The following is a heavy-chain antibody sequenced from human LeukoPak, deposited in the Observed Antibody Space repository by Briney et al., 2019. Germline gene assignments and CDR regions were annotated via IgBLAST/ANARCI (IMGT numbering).Heavy chain of an antibody. CDR1: GGSISPYY. Sequence: SETLSLTCTVSGGSISPYYWSWIRQTPGKGLEWIGYILYSGTTTNYNPSLKSRVTISVDTSKNQFSLKLSSVTAADTAVYYCARHRPGERRFDPWGQGTLVTVSS. V-gene: IGHV4-59*08. CDR2: ILYSGTT. CDR3: ARHRPGERRFDP. D-gene: IGHD3-16*01. J-gene: IGHJ5*02.